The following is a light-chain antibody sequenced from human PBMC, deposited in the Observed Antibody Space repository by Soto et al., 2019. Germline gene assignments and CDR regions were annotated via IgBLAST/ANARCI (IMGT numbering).Light chain of an antibody. CDR1: GSNIGNNP. J-gene: IGLJ1*01. CDR2: SND. V-gene: IGLV1-44*01. CDR3: ASWDDSLSAFV. Sequence: VLTQPPSASGSPGQRVTVSCSGRGSNIGNNPVNWFQQLPGTAPKLLIYSNDQRPSGVPDRFSGSRSGTSASLAIGGLQSEDEADYYCASWDDSLSAFVFGTGTKVPS.